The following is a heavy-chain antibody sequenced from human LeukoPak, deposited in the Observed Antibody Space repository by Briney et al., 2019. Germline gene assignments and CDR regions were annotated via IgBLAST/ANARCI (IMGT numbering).Heavy chain of an antibody. J-gene: IGHJ4*02. Sequence: PGGSLRLSCAASGFTFSDYWMTWVRQAPGKGPEWVANIKQDGSEKYYVDSVRGRFTISRDNAKNSLFLQMNSLRAEDTAVYYCARAKIVVVPAARAKYYFDYWGQGTLVTVSS. CDR2: IKQDGSEK. CDR1: GFTFSDYW. V-gene: IGHV3-7*01. CDR3: ARAKIVVVPAARAKYYFDY. D-gene: IGHD2-2*01.